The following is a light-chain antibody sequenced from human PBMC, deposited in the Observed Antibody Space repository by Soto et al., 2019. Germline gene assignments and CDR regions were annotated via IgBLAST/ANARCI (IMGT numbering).Light chain of an antibody. J-gene: IGKJ1*01. CDR3: QQYNSDSRT. CDR1: QSISSW. CDR2: DAS. V-gene: IGKV1-5*01. Sequence: DIQMTQSPSTLSASVGDRVTITCRASQSISSWLAWYQQKPGKAPKLLIYDASSLESGAPSRFSGSASGTEFTLTISSLQPDDFATYYCQQYNSDSRTFGQGTRWIS.